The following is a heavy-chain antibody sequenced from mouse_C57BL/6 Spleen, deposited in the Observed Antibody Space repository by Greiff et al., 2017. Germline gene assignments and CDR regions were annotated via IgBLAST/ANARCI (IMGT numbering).Heavy chain of an antibody. CDR1: GYTFTRYW. Sequence: QVQLPQPGAELVRPGSSVKLSCKASGYTFTRYWMHWVKQRPIQGLEWIGNLDPSDSETPYNQKFKDKATLTVDKSSSTAYMQLSSLTSEDSAVYDCARQVLAHWYCGVWGTGTTVTVSS. J-gene: IGHJ1*03. CDR2: LDPSDSET. CDR3: ARQVLAHWYCGV. D-gene: IGHD1-1*01. V-gene: IGHV1-52*01.